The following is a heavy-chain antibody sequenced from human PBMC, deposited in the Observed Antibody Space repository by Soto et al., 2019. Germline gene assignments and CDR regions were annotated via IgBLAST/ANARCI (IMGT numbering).Heavy chain of an antibody. CDR3: AGWSGITPQLDV. CDR2: FYPSGRT. V-gene: IGHV4-59*01. D-gene: IGHD3-10*01. J-gene: IGHJ4*02. Sequence: SETLSLTFTVSGASIRDYYWSWIRQSPGKGLDWIGYFYPSGRTDYNPSLKSRVTTSVDTSKNQFSLELNSLAAADTAVYYWAGWSGITPQLDVWGQGALVTVSS. CDR1: GASIRDYY.